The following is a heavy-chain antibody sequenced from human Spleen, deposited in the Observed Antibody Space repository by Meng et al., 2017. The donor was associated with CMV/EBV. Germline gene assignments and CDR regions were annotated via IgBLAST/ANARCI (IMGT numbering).Heavy chain of an antibody. CDR3: ARDLGATFIDF. D-gene: IGHD2/OR15-2a*01. CDR1: GYTFKFYG. J-gene: IGHJ4*02. Sequence: ASVKVSCKASGYTFKFYGITWVRQAPGQGLEWMGWINPYNGDTNSAQKLQDRFTMTSDASASTAYMELRSLRSDDTAVYYWARDLGATFIDFWGQGTLVTVSS. CDR2: INPYNGDT. V-gene: IGHV1-18*01.